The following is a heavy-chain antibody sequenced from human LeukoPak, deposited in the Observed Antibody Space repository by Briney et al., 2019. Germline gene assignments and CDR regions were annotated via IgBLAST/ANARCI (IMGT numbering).Heavy chain of an antibody. CDR3: ARGLRLGIIDY. CDR1: GGSFSGYY. D-gene: IGHD5-12*01. Sequence: SETLSLTCAVYGGSFSGYYWSWIRQPPGKGLEWIGEINHSGSTNYNPSLKSRVTISVDTSKNQFSLKLSSVTAADTAVYYCARGLRLGIIDYWGQGTLVTVPS. CDR2: INHSGST. J-gene: IGHJ4*02. V-gene: IGHV4-34*01.